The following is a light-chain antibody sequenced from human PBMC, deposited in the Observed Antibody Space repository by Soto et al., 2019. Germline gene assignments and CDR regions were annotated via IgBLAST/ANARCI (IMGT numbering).Light chain of an antibody. CDR3: QQYNNYPWT. CDR1: QSINNW. V-gene: IGKV1-5*03. Sequence: DIQMTQSPSTLSASVGDRVTITCRASQSINNWLAWYQQKPGKAPNLLIFKASTLESGVTSRFSGSGSGTEFTLTISSLQPDDVATYYCQQYNNYPWTFGQGTKVEVK. CDR2: KAS. J-gene: IGKJ1*01.